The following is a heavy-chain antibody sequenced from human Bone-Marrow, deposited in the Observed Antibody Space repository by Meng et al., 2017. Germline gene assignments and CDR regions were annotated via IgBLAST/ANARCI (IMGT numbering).Heavy chain of an antibody. CDR3: ARTYYDFWSGYYYFDY. CDR1: GGSISSGGYY. J-gene: IGHJ4*02. D-gene: IGHD3-3*01. Sequence: QVQLHGSGPGLAKPSQTLSLTCTVSGGSISSGGYYWSWIRQHPGKGLEWIGYIYYSGSTYYNPSLKSLVTISVDTSKNQFSLKLSSVTAADTAVYYCARTYYDFWSGYYYFDYWGQGTLVTVSS. CDR2: IYYSGST. V-gene: IGHV4-31*01.